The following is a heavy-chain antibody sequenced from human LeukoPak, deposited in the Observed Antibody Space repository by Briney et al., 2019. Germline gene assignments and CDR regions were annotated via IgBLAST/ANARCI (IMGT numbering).Heavy chain of an antibody. CDR3: ARDWSYSSGWRENNDAFDI. CDR1: GGTFSIYA. D-gene: IGHD6-19*01. V-gene: IGHV1-69*01. CDR2: IIPIFGTA. J-gene: IGHJ3*02. Sequence: SVKVSCKASGGTFSIYAISWVRQAPGQGLEWMGGIIPIFGTANYAQKFQGRVTITADESTSTAYMELSSLRSEDTAVYYCARDWSYSSGWRENNDAFDIWGQGTMVTVSS.